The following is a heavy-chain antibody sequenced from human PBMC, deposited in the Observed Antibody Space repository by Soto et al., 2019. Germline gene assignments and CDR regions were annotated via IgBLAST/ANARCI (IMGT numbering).Heavy chain of an antibody. CDR3: ARAGTYYDILTGHSAFDI. J-gene: IGHJ3*02. Sequence: LCGGSISSGGYYWSWIRQHPGKGLEWIGYIYYSGSTYYNPSLKSRVTISVDTSKNQFSLKLSSVTAADTAVYYCARAGTYYDILTGHSAFDIWGQGTMVTVSS. CDR1: GGSISSGGYY. V-gene: IGHV4-31*02. D-gene: IGHD3-9*01. CDR2: IYYSGST.